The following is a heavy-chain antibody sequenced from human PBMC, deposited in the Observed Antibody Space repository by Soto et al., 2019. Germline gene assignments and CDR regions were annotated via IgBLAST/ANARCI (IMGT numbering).Heavy chain of an antibody. J-gene: IGHJ3*02. D-gene: IGHD6-13*01. V-gene: IGHV3-11*05. CDR3: ATGQQVRMADI. CDR1: GFSVSDYY. CDR2: MSGDSRHT. Sequence: QVQLVESGGGLVKPGGSLRLSCAASGFSVSDYYMAWVRQAPGKGLEWLSYMSGDSRHTNHADSVKGRFTISRDNAKNSLYLQMNSLRVEDTAVYYCATGQQVRMADIWGQGTMVTVSS.